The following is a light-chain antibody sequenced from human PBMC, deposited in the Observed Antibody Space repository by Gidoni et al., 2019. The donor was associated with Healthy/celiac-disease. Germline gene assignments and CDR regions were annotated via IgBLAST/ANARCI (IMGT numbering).Light chain of an antibody. Sequence: EIVMPQSPAPLSVSPGERAILSCRASQSVSSNLAWYQQKPGQAPRPLIFGASTRATGIPAWFSGSGYGTEVTIIIISLQSEDFAVYYCQQYNNWPPWPFGQGTKVEIK. V-gene: IGKV3-15*01. CDR1: QSVSSN. CDR2: GAS. CDR3: QQYNNWPPWP. J-gene: IGKJ1*01.